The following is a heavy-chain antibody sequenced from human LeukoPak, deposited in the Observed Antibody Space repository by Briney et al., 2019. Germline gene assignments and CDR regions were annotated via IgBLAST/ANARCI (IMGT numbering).Heavy chain of an antibody. CDR2: IYYSGST. V-gene: IGHV4-59*01. CDR1: GGSISSYY. D-gene: IGHD3-9*01. CDR3: ASGTLNYDILTGYLDY. Sequence: SETLSLTCTVSGGSISSYYWSWIRQPPGKGLEWIGYIYYSGSTNYNPSLKSRVTISVDTSKNQFSLKLSSVTAADTAVYYCASGTLNYDILTGYLDYWGQGTLVTVSS. J-gene: IGHJ4*02.